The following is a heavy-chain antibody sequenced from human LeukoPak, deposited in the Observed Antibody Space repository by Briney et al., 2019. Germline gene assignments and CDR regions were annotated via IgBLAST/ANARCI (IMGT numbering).Heavy chain of an antibody. CDR3: ARGHLAVTAISHRHYFYYYYMDG. CDR2: INHSGST. D-gene: IGHD2-21*02. V-gene: IGHV4-34*01. J-gene: IGHJ6*03. CDR1: GGSFSDFS. Sequence: SETLSLTCSVSGGSFSDFSWSWVRQAPGRGLAWIGEINHSGSTNYNPSLKSRVTTSLDTSKNQFSLSLSSATAADTAVYYCARGHLAVTAISHRHYFYYYYMDGWGKGTAVTVSS.